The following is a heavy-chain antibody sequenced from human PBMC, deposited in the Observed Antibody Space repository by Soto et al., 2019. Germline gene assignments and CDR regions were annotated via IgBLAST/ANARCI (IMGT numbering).Heavy chain of an antibody. Sequence: GGSLRLSCAASGFTFSSYSMNWVRQAPGKGLEWVSSISSSSDYIYYADSVKGRLTISRDNAKNSLYLQMNSLRAEDTAVYYCAKDLYLDWLSTIAYWVQGTPVTVSS. CDR2: ISSSSDYI. CDR3: AKDLYLDWLSTIAY. J-gene: IGHJ4*02. D-gene: IGHD3-9*01. CDR1: GFTFSSYS. V-gene: IGHV3-21*04.